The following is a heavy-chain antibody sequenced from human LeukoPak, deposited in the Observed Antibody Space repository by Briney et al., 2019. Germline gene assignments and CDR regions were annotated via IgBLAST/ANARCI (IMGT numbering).Heavy chain of an antibody. CDR2: FYYSGST. CDR3: ARLSGSTGPRERGIYYYYGFDV. Sequence: SETLSLTCTVSGGSISSSNYYWGGIRQPPGKGLEWIGSFYYSGSTYYNPSLKSRVTISVDTSKNQFSLNLRSVTAADTAVYYCARLSGSTGPRERGIYYYYGFDVGGQGTTVTVS. D-gene: IGHD1-14*01. CDR1: GGSISSSNYY. J-gene: IGHJ6*02. V-gene: IGHV4-39*01.